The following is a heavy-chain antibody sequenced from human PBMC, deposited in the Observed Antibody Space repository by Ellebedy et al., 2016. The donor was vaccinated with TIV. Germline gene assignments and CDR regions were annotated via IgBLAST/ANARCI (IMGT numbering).Heavy chain of an antibody. CDR1: GFTFSDYA. CDR3: VKDTAPYYGVFDY. V-gene: IGHV3-23*01. Sequence: PGGSLRLSCEVSGFTFSDYAMSWVRRAPGKGLEWVSGISDSGFSTYYAKSVKGRFTISRDDSKNTVHLQLKNVTVEDTATYFCVKDTAPYYGVFDYWGQGVLVTVSS. D-gene: IGHD3-3*01. J-gene: IGHJ4*02. CDR2: ISDSGFST.